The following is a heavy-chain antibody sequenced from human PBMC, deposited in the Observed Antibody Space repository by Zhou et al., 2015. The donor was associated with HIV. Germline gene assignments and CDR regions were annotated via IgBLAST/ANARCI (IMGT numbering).Heavy chain of an antibody. Sequence: QVQLVQSGAEVKKPGSSVKVSCKASGGTFSSYAISWVRQAPGQGLEWMGGIIPIFGTANYAQKFQGRVTITADESTSTAYMELSSLRSEDTAVYYCARVTAVAGTMSNWVTYYYYGMDVVGPRDHGHRLL. CDR2: IIPIFGTA. CDR1: GGTFSSYA. CDR3: ARVTAVAGTMSNWVTYYYYGMDV. D-gene: IGHD6-19*01. V-gene: IGHV1-69*12. J-gene: IGHJ6*02.